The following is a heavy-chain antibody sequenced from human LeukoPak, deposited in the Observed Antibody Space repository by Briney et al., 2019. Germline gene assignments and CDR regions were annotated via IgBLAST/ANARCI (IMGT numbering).Heavy chain of an antibody. V-gene: IGHV1-46*01. J-gene: IGHJ1*01. CDR1: GYTFTSYY. CDR2: INPSGGST. CDR3: ARDSRGYYDSSARLWYFQH. D-gene: IGHD3-22*01. Sequence: ASVKVSCKASGYTFTSYYMHWVRQAPGQGLEWMGIINPSGGSTSYAQKFQGRVTMTRDTSTSTVYMELSSLRSGDTAVYYCARDSRGYYDSSARLWYFQHWGQGTLVTVSS.